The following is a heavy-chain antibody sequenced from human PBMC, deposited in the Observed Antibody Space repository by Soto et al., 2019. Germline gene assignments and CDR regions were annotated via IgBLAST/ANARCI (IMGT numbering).Heavy chain of an antibody. CDR1: GGSFSGYY. D-gene: IGHD6-19*01. V-gene: IGHV4-34*01. Sequence: PSETLSLTCAVYGGSFSGYYSSWIRQPPGKGLEWVREITHGGSTNYNPSLKSRVTISVDTAKNQFSLKLSSVTAADTAVYYCARGFPGIAVAGSRSIYYFDYWGQGTLVTVS. CDR2: ITHGGST. J-gene: IGHJ4*02. CDR3: ARGFPGIAVAGSRSIYYFDY.